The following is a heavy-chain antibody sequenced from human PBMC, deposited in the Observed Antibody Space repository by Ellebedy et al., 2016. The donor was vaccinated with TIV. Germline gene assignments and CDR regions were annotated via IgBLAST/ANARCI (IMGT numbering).Heavy chain of an antibody. CDR2: ISAYNGNT. Sequence: AASVKVSCKASGYTFTSYGISWVRQAPGQGLEWMGWISAYNGNTNYAQKLQGRVTMTTDTSTSTAYMELRSLRSDDTAVYYCARDRPVGATTTDFDYWGQGTLVTVSS. J-gene: IGHJ4*02. CDR3: ARDRPVGATTTDFDY. V-gene: IGHV1-18*04. CDR1: GYTFTSYG. D-gene: IGHD1-26*01.